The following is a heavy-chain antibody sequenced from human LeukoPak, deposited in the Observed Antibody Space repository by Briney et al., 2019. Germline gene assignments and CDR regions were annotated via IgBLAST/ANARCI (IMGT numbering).Heavy chain of an antibody. Sequence: SETLSLTCTVSGGSISSYYWSWIRQPPGQGLEWIGYIYYSGSTNYNPSLKSRVTISVDTSKNQFSLKLSSVTAADTAVYYCARGAGTPTRSFDYWGQGTLVTVSS. D-gene: IGHD1/OR15-1a*01. J-gene: IGHJ4*02. CDR2: IYYSGST. CDR1: GGSISSYY. CDR3: ARGAGTPTRSFDY. V-gene: IGHV4-59*01.